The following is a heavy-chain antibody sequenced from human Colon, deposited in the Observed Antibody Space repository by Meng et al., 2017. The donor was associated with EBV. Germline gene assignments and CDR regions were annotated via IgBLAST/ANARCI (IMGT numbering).Heavy chain of an antibody. CDR2: INHSGST. Sequence: QVALQQCGEGMFTPSATLSLPCAVCGGTFSGSYWNWIRQPPGKGLECIGEINHSGSTNYNPSLKSRVTISVDTSKNQFSLKLSSVTAADTAMYYCARASYGSGSPLGESWFDPWGQGTLVTVSS. D-gene: IGHD3-10*01. CDR1: GGTFSGSY. V-gene: IGHV4-34*01. CDR3: ARASYGSGSPLGESWFDP. J-gene: IGHJ5*02.